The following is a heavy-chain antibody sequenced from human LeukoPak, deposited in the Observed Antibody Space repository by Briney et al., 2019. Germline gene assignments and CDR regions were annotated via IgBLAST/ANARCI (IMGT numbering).Heavy chain of an antibody. D-gene: IGHD6-13*01. Sequence: PGGSLRLSCAGSGFTLSGYAVNWVRHAPGKGLEWVSVISGSGGSTHYADSVKGRFTVSRDNSKDTVFLQMNSLRAEDTAVYYCAKDATSSWHQNWFDPWGQGTLVTVSS. CDR1: GFTLSGYA. CDR2: ISGSGGST. V-gene: IGHV3-23*01. J-gene: IGHJ5*02. CDR3: AKDATSSWHQNWFDP.